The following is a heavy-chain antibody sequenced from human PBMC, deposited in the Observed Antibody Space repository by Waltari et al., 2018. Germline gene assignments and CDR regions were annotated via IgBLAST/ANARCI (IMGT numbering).Heavy chain of an antibody. V-gene: IGHV1-2*02. D-gene: IGHD2-2*01. Sequence: QVQLVQSGAEVKKPGASVKVSCKTSGYTFTGYYMYWVRQTPGQCLEEMGGINPYSGGTAYAQKFQGRVTLTRDTSISTAYMELNRLISDDSAMYYCATAPDAFQIINWGQGTLVTVSS. CDR1: GYTFTGYY. CDR2: INPYSGGT. J-gene: IGHJ4*02. CDR3: ATAPDAFQIIN.